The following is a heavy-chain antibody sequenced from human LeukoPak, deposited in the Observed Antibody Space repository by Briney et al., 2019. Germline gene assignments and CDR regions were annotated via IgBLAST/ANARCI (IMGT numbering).Heavy chain of an antibody. D-gene: IGHD4-17*01. J-gene: IGHJ6*03. CDR2: INHSGST. CDR1: GGSFSGYY. Sequence: PSETLSLTCAVYGGSFSGYYWSWIRQPPGKGLERIGEINHSGSTNYNPSLKSRVTISVDTSKNQFSLKLSSVTAADTAVYYCARGVTTRYYYYYMDVWGKGTTVTVSS. CDR3: ARGVTTRYYYYYMDV. V-gene: IGHV4-34*01.